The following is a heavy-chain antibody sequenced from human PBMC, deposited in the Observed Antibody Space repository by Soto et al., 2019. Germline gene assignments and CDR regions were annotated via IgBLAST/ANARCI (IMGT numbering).Heavy chain of an antibody. D-gene: IGHD6-19*01. CDR2: ISGSGDDI. V-gene: IGHV3-23*01. CDR1: GFTFNNYA. Sequence: PGGSLRLSCAASGFTFNNYAMNWVRQAPGKGLEWVSSISGSGDDIYYADSVKGRFTISRDNSKNTLYLQMNSLRAEDTAVYYCAKVGGFGMAVAGTYFACGGQGTRVTVSS. J-gene: IGHJ1*01. CDR3: AKVGGFGMAVAGTYFAC.